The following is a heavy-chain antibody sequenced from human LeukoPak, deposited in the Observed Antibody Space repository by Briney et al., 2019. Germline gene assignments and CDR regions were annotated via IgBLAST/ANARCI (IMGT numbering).Heavy chain of an antibody. J-gene: IGHJ3*02. V-gene: IGHV3-74*01. Sequence: GGSLRLSCAASGFTFSSYWMHWVRQAPGKGLVWVSRINTDGSSTSYADPVKGRFTISRDNAKNTLYLQMNSLRAEDTAVYYCARGVRYSGSSDAFDIWGQGTTVTVSS. CDR2: INTDGSST. CDR3: ARGVRYSGSSDAFDI. D-gene: IGHD1-26*01. CDR1: GFTFSSYW.